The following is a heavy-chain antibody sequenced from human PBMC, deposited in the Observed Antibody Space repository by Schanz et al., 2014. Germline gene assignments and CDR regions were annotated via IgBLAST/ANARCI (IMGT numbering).Heavy chain of an antibody. CDR1: GFTVSSNY. CDR2: LSSDSRHV. Sequence: EVQLVESGGGLVQPGGSLRLSCGVSGFTVSSNYMTWVRQAPGKGLEWVSFLSSDSRHVYYVESAKGRFTISRDNAKNSLYLQMDSLRGDDTAVYYCARDGIAATTDFEYWGQGVLVTVSS. D-gene: IGHD1-1*01. V-gene: IGHV3-21*06. CDR3: ARDGIAATTDFEY. J-gene: IGHJ4*02.